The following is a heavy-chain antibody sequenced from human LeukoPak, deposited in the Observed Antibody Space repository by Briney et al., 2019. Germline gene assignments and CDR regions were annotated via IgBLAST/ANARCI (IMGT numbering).Heavy chain of an antibody. CDR1: GFMLSSTW. CDR3: VRGSPGYSSSWHAY. Sequence: GGSLRLSCAASGFMLSSTWMHWVRQAPGKGLVWVSRINSDVTSTSYADSVRGRFTISRDDAKNTMYLQMNSLRAEDTAMYYCVRGSPGYSSSWHAYWGQGTLVTVSS. D-gene: IGHD6-13*01. V-gene: IGHV3-74*01. J-gene: IGHJ4*02. CDR2: INSDVTST.